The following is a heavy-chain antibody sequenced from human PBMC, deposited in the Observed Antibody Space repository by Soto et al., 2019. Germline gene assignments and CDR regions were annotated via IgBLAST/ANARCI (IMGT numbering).Heavy chain of an antibody. Sequence: QVQLQESGPGLVKPSQTLSLTCTVSGGSISSGNYYWSWIRQPPGKGLEWIGFISYSGSTYYSLSLKSRVTISVDTSKNQFYLNLSFVTAADPAVYYCATMGTPATGLYYFDYWGQGTLVTVSS. D-gene: IGHD5-18*01. CDR2: ISYSGST. J-gene: IGHJ4*02. CDR1: GGSISSGNYY. V-gene: IGHV4-30-4*01. CDR3: ATMGTPATGLYYFDY.